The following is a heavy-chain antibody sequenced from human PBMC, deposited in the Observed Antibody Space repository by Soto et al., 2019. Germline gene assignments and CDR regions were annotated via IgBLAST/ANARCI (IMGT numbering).Heavy chain of an antibody. CDR3: TTAGPRDWYFNL. CDR2: IKSRPDGGTA. CDR1: GFIFNNAW. V-gene: IGHV3-15*01. J-gene: IGHJ2*01. Sequence: EVHLVESGGGLVEPGGSLRLSCAASGFIFNNAWMTWVRQAPGKGLEWVAHIKSRPDGGTADYAASVKGRFTISRDDSRYPLYLKMNSLRIEDTAVDYCTTAGPRDWYFNLWGRGTLGTVSS.